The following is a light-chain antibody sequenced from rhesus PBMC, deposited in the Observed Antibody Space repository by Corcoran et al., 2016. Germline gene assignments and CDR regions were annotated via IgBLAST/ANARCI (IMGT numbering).Light chain of an antibody. CDR2: KAF. CDR3: QHGYGTRPT. J-gene: IGKJ4*01. CDR1: ENVNNY. Sequence: DIQMTQSPSSLSASVGDRVTITCRASENVNNYLNWYQQKPGKAPKPLTYKAFTLQSGVPSRFSGSGSGTDYTFPSSSLQPDDVATYYGQHGYGTRPTFGGGTKVEIK. V-gene: IGKV1-74*01.